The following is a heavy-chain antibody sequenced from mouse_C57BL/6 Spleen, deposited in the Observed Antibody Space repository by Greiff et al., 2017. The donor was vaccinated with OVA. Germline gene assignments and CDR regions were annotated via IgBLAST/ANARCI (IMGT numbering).Heavy chain of an antibody. Sequence: EVKLQESGGGLVKPGGSLKLSCAASGFTFSSYAMSWVRQTPEKRLEWVATISDGGSYTYYPDNVKGRFTISRDNAKNNLYLQMSHLKSEDTAMYYCARDGFSGSPYFDYWGQGTTLTVSS. CDR3: ARDGFSGSPYFDY. CDR1: GFTFSSYA. V-gene: IGHV5-4*01. CDR2: ISDGGSYT. D-gene: IGHD1-1*01. J-gene: IGHJ2*01.